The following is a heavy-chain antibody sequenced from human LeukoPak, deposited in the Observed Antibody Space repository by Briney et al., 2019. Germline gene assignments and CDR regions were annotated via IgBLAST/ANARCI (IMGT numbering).Heavy chain of an antibody. D-gene: IGHD3-10*01. CDR3: ASFGSRRADFDY. CDR1: GFTFGDYA. CDR2: ISASSSTI. V-gene: IGHV3-48*04. Sequence: GGSLRLSCTASGFTFGDYAMSWVRQAPGKGLEWVSYISASSSTIHYADSVKGRFTISRDNAKNSLYLQMNSLRAEDTAVYYCASFGSRRADFDYWGQGTLVTVSS. J-gene: IGHJ4*02.